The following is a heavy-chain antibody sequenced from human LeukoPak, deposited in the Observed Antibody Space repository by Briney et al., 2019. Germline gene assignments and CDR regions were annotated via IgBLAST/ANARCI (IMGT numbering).Heavy chain of an antibody. CDR2: IYTGGST. CDR3: AREGGGNPSNY. CDR1: GGSISSATYY. D-gene: IGHD4-23*01. V-gene: IGHV4-61*02. Sequence: PSETLSLTCTVSGGSISSATYYWSWIRQPAGKGLEWIGRIYTGGSTNYNTSLKSRVTISVDTSKNQFSLKLTSVTEADTAVYYCAREGGGNPSNYWGQGTLVTVSS. J-gene: IGHJ4*02.